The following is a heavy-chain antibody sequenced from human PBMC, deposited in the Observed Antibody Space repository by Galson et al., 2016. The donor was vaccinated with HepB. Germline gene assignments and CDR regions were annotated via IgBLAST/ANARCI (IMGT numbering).Heavy chain of an antibody. CDR3: ARSPSARPLRWFDP. J-gene: IGHJ5*02. Sequence: LSLTCAVSGGSFSGFYWSWIRQPPGKGLEWIGEINHSGVTDYNPSLKSRVTMSVDTSKNQLSLKLNSVTAADTAVYYWARSPSARPLRWFDPWGQGTLVTVSS. D-gene: IGHD6-6*01. CDR1: GGSFSGFY. CDR2: INHSGVT. V-gene: IGHV4-34*01.